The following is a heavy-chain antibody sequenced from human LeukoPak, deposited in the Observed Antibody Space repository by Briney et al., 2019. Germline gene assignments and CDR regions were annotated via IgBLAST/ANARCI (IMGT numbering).Heavy chain of an antibody. Sequence: SETLSLTCSISGASIADDDIYWSWIRQSPGKGLEWIGYISDTEYTFYNPSVRSRVTISLDTSKNQFSLELTSVTPADTALYYCAREGNQISTGYPRIDYHCGQGILVTVSS. CDR3: AREGNQISTGYPRIDYH. CDR1: GASIADDDIY. CDR2: ISDTEYT. J-gene: IGHJ5*02. V-gene: IGHV4-61*08. D-gene: IGHD3-9*01.